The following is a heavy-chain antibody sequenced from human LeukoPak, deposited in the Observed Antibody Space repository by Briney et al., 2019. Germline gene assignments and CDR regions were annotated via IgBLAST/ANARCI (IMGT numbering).Heavy chain of an antibody. V-gene: IGHV1-18*01. CDR2: INPNSGGT. Sequence: ASVKVSCKASGYTFASYDINWVRQATGQGLEWMGWINPNSGGTNYAQKLQGRVTMTTDTSTSTAYMELRSLRSDDTAVYYCARDGYYYDSSGHSRVSVYWGQGTLVTVSS. CDR1: GYTFASYD. CDR3: ARDGYYYDSSGHSRVSVY. J-gene: IGHJ4*02. D-gene: IGHD3-22*01.